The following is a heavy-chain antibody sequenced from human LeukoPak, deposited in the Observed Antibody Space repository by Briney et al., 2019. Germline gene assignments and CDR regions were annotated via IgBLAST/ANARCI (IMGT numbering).Heavy chain of an antibody. CDR2: ISYDGSNK. CDR3: AKSPGEYSSSAYYMDV. V-gene: IGHV3-30*04. J-gene: IGHJ6*03. CDR1: GFTFSSYA. D-gene: IGHD6-6*01. Sequence: PGGSLRLSCAASGFTFSSYAMHWVRQAPGKGLEWVAVISYDGSNKYYADSVKGRFTISRDNSKNTLYLQMNSLRAEGTAVYYCAKSPGEYSSSAYYMDVWGQGTTVTVSS.